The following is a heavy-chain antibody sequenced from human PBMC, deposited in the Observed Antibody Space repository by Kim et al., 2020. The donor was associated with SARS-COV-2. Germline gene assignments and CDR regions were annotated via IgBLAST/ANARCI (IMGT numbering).Heavy chain of an antibody. CDR1: GFTFSSYE. Sequence: GGSLRLSCAASGFTFSSYEMNWVRQAPGKGLEWVSYISSSGSTIYYADSVKGRFTISRDNAKNSLYLQMNSLRAEDTAVYYCARDEAFPPENNDSSGYYLALFDYWGQGTLVTVSS. J-gene: IGHJ4*02. CDR2: ISSSGSTI. D-gene: IGHD3-22*01. CDR3: ARDEAFPPENNDSSGYYLALFDY. V-gene: IGHV3-48*03.